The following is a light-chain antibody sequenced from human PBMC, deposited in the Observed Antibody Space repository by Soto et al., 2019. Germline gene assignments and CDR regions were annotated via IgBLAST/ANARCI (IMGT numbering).Light chain of an antibody. CDR3: RSYTSSSTHV. V-gene: IGLV2-14*01. Sequence: QSALTQPASVSGSPGQSITISCTGTSSDVGGYNYVSWYQQHPGKAPKLMIYDVSNRPSGVSNRFSGAKSGNTASLTISGLQAEDEADYYCRSYTSSSTHVFGTGTKLTVL. CDR2: DVS. J-gene: IGLJ1*01. CDR1: SSDVGGYNY.